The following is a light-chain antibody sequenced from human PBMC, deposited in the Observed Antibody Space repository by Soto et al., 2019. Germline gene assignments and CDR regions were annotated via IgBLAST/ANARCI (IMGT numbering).Light chain of an antibody. CDR1: SSDVGGYNY. CDR2: DVS. J-gene: IGLJ3*02. CDR3: CSYAGSRTFV. Sequence: QSALTQPRSVSGSPGQSVTISCTGTSSDVGGYNYVSWYQEQPGKAPKLMIYDVSKRPSGVPDRFSGSKSGNTASLTISGLQAEDEADYYCCSYAGSRTFVFGGGTKLTVL. V-gene: IGLV2-11*01.